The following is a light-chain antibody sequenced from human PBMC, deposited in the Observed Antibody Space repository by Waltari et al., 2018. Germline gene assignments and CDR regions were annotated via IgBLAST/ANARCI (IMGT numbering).Light chain of an antibody. CDR1: RSDVVGYTY. CDR2: DVS. V-gene: IGLV2-11*01. J-gene: IGLJ1*01. Sequence: QSALTQPRSVSGSPGQSVTISCTGTRSDVVGYTYVSWYQQHPGKAPKLMIYDVSKRPSGVPDRFSGSKSGNTASLTISGLQAEDEADYYCCSYAGSYIFYVFGTGTKVTVL. CDR3: CSYAGSYIFYV.